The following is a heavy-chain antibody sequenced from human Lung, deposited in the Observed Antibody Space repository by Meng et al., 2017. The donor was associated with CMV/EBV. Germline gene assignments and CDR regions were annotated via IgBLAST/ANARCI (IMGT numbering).Heavy chain of an antibody. D-gene: IGHD1-26*01. V-gene: IGHV3-21*01. J-gene: IGHJ4*02. CDR2: INNSSSYI. CDR1: GFTFSTYS. CDR3: ARDLIVGTAYFDY. Sequence: GGSXRLXCAASGFTFSTYSMNWVRQAPGKGLEWVSSINNSSSYIYYADSVKGRFTISRDNAKNSLYLQMNSLRAEDTAVYYCARDLIVGTAYFDYWGQGTLVTVSS.